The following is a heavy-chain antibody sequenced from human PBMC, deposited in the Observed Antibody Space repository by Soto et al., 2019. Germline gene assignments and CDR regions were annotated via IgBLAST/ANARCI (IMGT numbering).Heavy chain of an antibody. J-gene: IGHJ4*02. Sequence: ATVKVSCKVSGYTLTELSMDWVRQAPGKGLVRMGCVDPEDGETIYAQKLQGSVTMTEDTSTDTAYMELSSLRSEDTAVYYCATADWAGYYDSSGYYRDYFDYWGQGTLVTVSS. CDR2: VDPEDGET. V-gene: IGHV1-24*01. CDR1: GYTLTELS. CDR3: ATADWAGYYDSSGYYRDYFDY. D-gene: IGHD3-22*01.